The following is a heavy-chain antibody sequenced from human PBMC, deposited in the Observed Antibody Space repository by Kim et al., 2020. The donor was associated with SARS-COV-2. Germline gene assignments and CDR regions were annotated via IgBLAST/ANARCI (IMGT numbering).Heavy chain of an antibody. CDR3: ARANSSSWYAGWGS. J-gene: IGHJ5*02. Sequence: ASVKVSCKASGYTFTSYAMNWVRQAPGQGLEWMGWINTNTGNPTYAQGFTGRFVFSLDTSVSTAYLQISSLKAEDTAVYYCARANSSSWYAGWGSWGQGTLVTVSS. CDR1: GYTFTSYA. V-gene: IGHV7-4-1*02. CDR2: INTNTGNP. D-gene: IGHD6-13*01.